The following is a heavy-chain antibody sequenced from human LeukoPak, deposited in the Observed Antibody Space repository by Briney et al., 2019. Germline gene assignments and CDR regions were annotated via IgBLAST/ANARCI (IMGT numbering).Heavy chain of an antibody. CDR3: AREGLLELGLDY. D-gene: IGHD3-3*01. V-gene: IGHV1-2*02. CDR1: GYTXTGYY. CDR2: INPNSGGT. J-gene: IGHJ4*02. Sequence: ASVKVSCEASGYTXTGYYMHWVRQAPGQGLEWMGWINPNSGGTNYAQKFQGRVTMTRDTSISTAYMELSRLRSDDTAVYYCAREGLLELGLDYWGQGTLVTVSS.